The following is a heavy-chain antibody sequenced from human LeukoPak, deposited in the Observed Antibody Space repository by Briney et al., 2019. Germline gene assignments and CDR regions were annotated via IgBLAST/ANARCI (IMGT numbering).Heavy chain of an antibody. Sequence: HPGGSLRLSCAASGFTFSSYWMSWVRQAPGKGLEWVANIKQDGSEKYYVDSVKGRFTISRDNAKNSLYLQMNSLRAEDTAVYYCARVSPLYDFWSHDYWGQGTLVTVSS. V-gene: IGHV3-7*03. CDR2: IKQDGSEK. CDR1: GFTFSSYW. J-gene: IGHJ4*02. D-gene: IGHD3-3*01. CDR3: ARVSPLYDFWSHDY.